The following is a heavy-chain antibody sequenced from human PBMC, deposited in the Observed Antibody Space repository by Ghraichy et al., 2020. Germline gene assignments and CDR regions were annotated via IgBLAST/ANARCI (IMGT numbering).Heavy chain of an antibody. J-gene: IGHJ6*02. D-gene: IGHD3-10*01. CDR3: AKAQRRGYAPKMYYYGMDV. V-gene: IGHV3-23*01. CDR1: GFTFSSYA. CDR2: ISGSGGST. Sequence: GGSLRLSCAASGFTFSSYAMSWVRQAPGKGLEWVSAISGSGGSTYYADSVKGRFTISRDNSKNTLYLQMNSLRAEDTAVYYCAKAQRRGYAPKMYYYGMDVWGQGTTVTVSS.